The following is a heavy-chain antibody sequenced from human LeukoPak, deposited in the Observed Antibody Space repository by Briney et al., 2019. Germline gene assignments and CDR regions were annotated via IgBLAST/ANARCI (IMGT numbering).Heavy chain of an antibody. D-gene: IGHD2-2*01. CDR3: AKSGRGTSRARDYYGMDV. CDR1: GFTFSSYA. Sequence: GRSLRLSCAASGFTFSSYAMSWVRQAPGKGLEWVSAISGSGGSTYYADSVKGRFTISRDNSKNTLYLQMNSLRAEDTAVYYCAKSGRGTSRARDYYGMDVWGQGTTVTVSS. CDR2: ISGSGGST. J-gene: IGHJ6*02. V-gene: IGHV3-23*01.